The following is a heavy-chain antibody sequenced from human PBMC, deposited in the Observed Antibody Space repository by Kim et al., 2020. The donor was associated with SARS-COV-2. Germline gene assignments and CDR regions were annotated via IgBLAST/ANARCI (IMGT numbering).Heavy chain of an antibody. CDR3: ARGGGWLPDY. J-gene: IGHJ4*02. Sequence: STNYNPSLKSRVTISLDTSKNQFSLKLSSVTAADAALYYCARGGGWLPDYWGQGTLVTVSS. D-gene: IGHD3-9*01. CDR2: ST. V-gene: IGHV4-59*09.